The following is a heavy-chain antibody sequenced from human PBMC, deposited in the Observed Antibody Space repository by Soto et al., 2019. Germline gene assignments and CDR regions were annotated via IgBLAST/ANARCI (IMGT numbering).Heavy chain of an antibody. D-gene: IGHD3-10*01. CDR2: IYYSGTT. Sequence: SETLSLTCTVSGGSISSSSYYWGWMRQPPGKGLEWIGTIYYSGTTYYTPSLKSRLTISVDTSKNQFSLKLTSVTAAATAVFYCVRHLLVITVVGGVGPWGFDPWGQGTLVTVSS. J-gene: IGHJ5*02. CDR1: GGSISSSSYY. CDR3: VRHLLVITVVGGVGPWGFDP. V-gene: IGHV4-39*01.